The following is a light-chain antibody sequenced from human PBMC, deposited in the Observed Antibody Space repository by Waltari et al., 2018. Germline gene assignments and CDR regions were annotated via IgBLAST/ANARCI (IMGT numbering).Light chain of an antibody. CDR1: SNDVGGYNY. J-gene: IGLJ2*01. CDR2: DVS. CDR3: SSYTSSSHVV. Sequence: QSALTQPASVSGSPGQSITISCTGTSNDVGGYNYVSWYQQHPGKAPKLMIYDVSNRPSGVCNRFSGSKSGNTASLTISGLQAEDEADYYCSSYTSSSHVVFGGGTKLTVL. V-gene: IGLV2-14*01.